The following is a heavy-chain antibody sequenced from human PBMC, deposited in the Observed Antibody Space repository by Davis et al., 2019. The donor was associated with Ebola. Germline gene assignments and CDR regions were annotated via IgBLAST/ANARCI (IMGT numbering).Heavy chain of an antibody. CDR2: ISSSGSTI. D-gene: IGHD2-15*01. V-gene: IGHV3-11*01. J-gene: IGHJ6*02. CDR1: GFTFSDYY. Sequence: GESLKISCAASGFTFSDYYMSWIRQAPGKGLEWVSYISSSGSTIYYADSVKGRFTISRDNAKNSLYLQMNSLRAEDTAVYYCARDSIVVVAATPLYYYYGMDVWGQGTTVTVSS. CDR3: ARDSIVVVAATPLYYYYGMDV.